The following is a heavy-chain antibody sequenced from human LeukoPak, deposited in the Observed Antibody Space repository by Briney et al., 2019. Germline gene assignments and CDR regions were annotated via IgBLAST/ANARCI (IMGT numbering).Heavy chain of an antibody. CDR1: VFTFSSYG. Sequence: PGRSLRLSCAASVFTFSSYGMHWVRQAPGKGLEWVAVIWYDGNNEYYADSVKGRFTISRDNSKNTLYLQMNSLRVEDTAVYYCEKDISLTYSSGPHDWGQGTLVTVSS. V-gene: IGHV3-33*06. CDR2: IWYDGNNE. CDR3: EKDISLTYSSGPHD. J-gene: IGHJ4*02. D-gene: IGHD3-22*01.